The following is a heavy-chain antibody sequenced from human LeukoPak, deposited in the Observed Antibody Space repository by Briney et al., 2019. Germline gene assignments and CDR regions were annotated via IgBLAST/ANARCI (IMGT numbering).Heavy chain of an antibody. CDR1: GLTFSNAW. CDR2: IKSKTDGATT. D-gene: IGHD6-13*01. V-gene: IGHV3-15*01. J-gene: IGHJ4*02. CDR3: TTKHGFQEGIDY. Sequence: PGGSLRLPCAGSGLTFSNAWMTCVRQAPGKALEWVGHIKSKTDGATTEYTTPVKGRFTISRDDSKNTLYLQMNSLKTEDTALYYCTTKHGFQEGIDYWGQGTLVTVSS.